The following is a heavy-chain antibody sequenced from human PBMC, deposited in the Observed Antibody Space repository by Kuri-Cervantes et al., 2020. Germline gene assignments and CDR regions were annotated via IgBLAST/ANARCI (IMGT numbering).Heavy chain of an antibody. CDR1: GGSISSSSYY. D-gene: IGHD4-17*01. CDR2: IYYSGST. CDR3: ARQSGTVTLDY. Sequence: SETLSLTCTVSGGSISSSSYYWGWIRQPPGKGLEWIGSIYYSGSTYYNPSLKSRVTISVDTSKNQFSLKLSSATAADTAVYYCARQSGTVTLDYWGQGTLVTVSS. J-gene: IGHJ4*02. V-gene: IGHV4-39*01.